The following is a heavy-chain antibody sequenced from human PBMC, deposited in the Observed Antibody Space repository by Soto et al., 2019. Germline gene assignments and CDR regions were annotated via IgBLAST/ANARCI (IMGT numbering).Heavy chain of an antibody. J-gene: IGHJ4*02. CDR3: ARMENSGSYTNYFDY. D-gene: IGHD3-10*01. V-gene: IGHV2-70*04. CDR2: IDWDDDK. CDR1: GFSLSTRGMR. Sequence: SGPTLVNPTQTLTLTCTFSGFSLSTRGMRLSWIRQPTWKALEWLARIDWDDDKFYSTSLKTRLTISKDTSKNQVVLTMTNMDPVDTATYYCARMENSGSYTNYFDYWGQGTLVTVSS.